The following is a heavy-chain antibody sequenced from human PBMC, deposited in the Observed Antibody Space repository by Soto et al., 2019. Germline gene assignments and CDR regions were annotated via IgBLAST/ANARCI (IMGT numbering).Heavy chain of an antibody. V-gene: IGHV5-51*01. CDR1: GYSFTSYW. J-gene: IGHJ3*02. CDR3: ARQYYDSSGYYNAFDI. D-gene: IGHD3-22*01. Sequence: GESLKISCKGSGYSFTSYWIGWVREMPGKGLEWMGIIYPGDSDTRYSPSFQGQVTISADKSISTAYLQWSSLKASDTAMYYCARQYYDSSGYYNAFDIWGQGTMVIVSS. CDR2: IYPGDSDT.